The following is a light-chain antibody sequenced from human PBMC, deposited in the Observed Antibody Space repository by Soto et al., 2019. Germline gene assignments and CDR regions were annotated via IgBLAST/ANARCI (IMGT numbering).Light chain of an antibody. Sequence: DIXMTQSPSSLSASLGDRVTLAXRARQSISPYFNWYQQKPGKAPXLXXYAASSLQSGVPSRFSGSGSGTDFTLTISSLQPEDFATYYCQQSYSTPLTFGGGTKV. J-gene: IGKJ4*01. V-gene: IGKV1-39*01. CDR3: QQSYSTPLT. CDR1: QSISPY. CDR2: AAS.